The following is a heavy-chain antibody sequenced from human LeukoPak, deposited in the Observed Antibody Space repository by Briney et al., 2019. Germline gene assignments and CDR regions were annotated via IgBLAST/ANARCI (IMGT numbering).Heavy chain of an antibody. V-gene: IGHV1-46*01. J-gene: IGHJ4*02. Sequence: ASVTVSCKASGYTFTIYYMHWVRQAPGQGLEWMGIINPSGGSTSYAQKFQGRVTMTRDTSTSTVYMELSSLRSEDTAVYYCVTSNNDIAAPDYWGQGTLVAVSS. CDR1: GYTFTIYY. CDR3: VTSNNDIAAPDY. CDR2: INPSGGST. D-gene: IGHD6-25*01.